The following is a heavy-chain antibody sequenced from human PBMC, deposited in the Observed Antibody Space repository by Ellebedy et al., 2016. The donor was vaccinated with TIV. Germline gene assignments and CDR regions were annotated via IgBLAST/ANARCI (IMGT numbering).Heavy chain of an antibody. D-gene: IGHD3/OR15-3a*01. CDR3: AKDRGNAIFGLVVIDWAFDI. V-gene: IGHV3-23*01. CDR2: INSGSGGT. Sequence: GESLKISCATSGFTFSRYAMSWVRQAPGKGLEWVSGINSGSGGTYYADSVKGRFTISRDNSKNTLYLQLNSLTAEDTAIYYCAKDRGNAIFGLVVIDWAFDIWGQGTTVTVSS. CDR1: GFTFSRYA. J-gene: IGHJ3*02.